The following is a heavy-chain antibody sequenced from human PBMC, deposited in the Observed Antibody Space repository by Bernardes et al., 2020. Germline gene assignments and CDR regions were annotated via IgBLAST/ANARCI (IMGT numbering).Heavy chain of an antibody. D-gene: IGHD3-10*01. CDR2: ISAYNGNT. Sequence: ASVKVSCKASGYTFTGYGISWVRQAPGQGLEWMGWISAYNGNTNYAQKLQGRVTMTTDTSTSTAYMELRSLRSDDTAVYYCARRGFRELLSYFDYWGQGTLVTVSS. J-gene: IGHJ4*02. CDR1: GYTFTGYG. V-gene: IGHV1-18*01. CDR3: ARRGFRELLSYFDY.